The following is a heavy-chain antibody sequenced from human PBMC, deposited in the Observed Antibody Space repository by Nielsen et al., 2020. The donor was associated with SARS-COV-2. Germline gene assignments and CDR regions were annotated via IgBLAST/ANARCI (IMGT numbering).Heavy chain of an antibody. D-gene: IGHD1-26*01. J-gene: IGHJ4*02. Sequence: GGSLRLSCAASGFTFSGNAVSWVRQAPGKGLEWVSVMSRSGDSTDYADSVKGRFTISRDSSKNTLYLQMNSLRAEDTAVYYCAKLVGPDSYWGQGTLVTV. CDR2: MSRSGDST. V-gene: IGHV3-23*01. CDR3: AKLVGPDSY. CDR1: GFTFSGNA.